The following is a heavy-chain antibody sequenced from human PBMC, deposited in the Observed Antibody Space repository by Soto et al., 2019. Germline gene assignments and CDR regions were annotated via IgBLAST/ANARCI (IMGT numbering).Heavy chain of an antibody. V-gene: IGHV5-51*01. CDR3: ARETQYSSYDYFRSYYYGMDV. Sequence: GESLKISCKGSGYSFTSYWIGWVRQMPGKGLEWMGIIYPGDSDTRYSPSFQGQVTISADKSISTAYLQWSSLKASDTAMYYCARETQYSSYDYFRSYYYGMDVWGQGTTVTVSS. CDR1: GYSFTSYW. CDR2: IYPGDSDT. J-gene: IGHJ6*02. D-gene: IGHD5-12*01.